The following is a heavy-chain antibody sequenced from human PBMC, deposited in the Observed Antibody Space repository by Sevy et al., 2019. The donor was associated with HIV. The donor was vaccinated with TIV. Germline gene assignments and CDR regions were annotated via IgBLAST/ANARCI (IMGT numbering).Heavy chain of an antibody. Sequence: SETLSLTCTMSGGSITSLFWNWIRQPPGKGLEWIANIYYNGHINYNPSLKSRVTLSLDTSKNQFSLRLSSVTAADTAMYYCAGENAWGRGYSWGQGTLVTVSS. V-gene: IGHV4-59*08. CDR2: IYYNGHI. CDR3: AGENAWGRGYS. J-gene: IGHJ4*02. D-gene: IGHD1-26*01. CDR1: GGSITSLF.